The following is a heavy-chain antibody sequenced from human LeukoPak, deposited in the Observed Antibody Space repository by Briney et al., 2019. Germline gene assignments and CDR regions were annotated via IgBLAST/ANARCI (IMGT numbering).Heavy chain of an antibody. Sequence: AGGSLRLSCAASGFTARSSFMSWVRQPPGKGLEWVSVIYTGVTTYYADSVMGRFTISRDDSKNTVFLQMDSLRAEDTAVYYYTRDPAMTSGYSMDVWGQGTTVTVSS. V-gene: IGHV3-66*01. CDR3: TRDPAMTSGYSMDV. CDR1: GFTARSSF. J-gene: IGHJ6*02. D-gene: IGHD5-12*01. CDR2: IYTGVTT.